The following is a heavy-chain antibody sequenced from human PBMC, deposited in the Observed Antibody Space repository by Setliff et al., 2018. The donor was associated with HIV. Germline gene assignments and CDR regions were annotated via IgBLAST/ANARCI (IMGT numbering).Heavy chain of an antibody. V-gene: IGHV7-4-1*02. J-gene: IGHJ4*02. D-gene: IGHD3-16*01. Sequence: ASVKVSCKASGYIFVNYALNWVRQAPGQGLEWMGWINTNTGNPTYAQGFTGRFVFSLDTSVSTTYLQISSLKAEDTAVYYCARDSPLAFDYWGQGTLVTVSS. CDR2: INTNTGNP. CDR3: ARDSPLAFDY. CDR1: GYIFVNYA.